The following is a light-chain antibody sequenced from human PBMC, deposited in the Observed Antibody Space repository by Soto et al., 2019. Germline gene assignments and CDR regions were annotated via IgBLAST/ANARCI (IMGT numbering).Light chain of an antibody. CDR2: EVV. J-gene: IGLJ1*01. CDR3: SSYAAGSIYV. V-gene: IGLV2-14*01. CDR1: SSDVGYYNY. Sequence: QSVLTQPASVSGSPGQSITISCTGTSSDVGYYNYVSWFQQHPGKAPKLMISEVVKRPSGVSIRFSGSKSGDTASLTITGLQAEDEADYYCSSYAAGSIYVFGTGTKV.